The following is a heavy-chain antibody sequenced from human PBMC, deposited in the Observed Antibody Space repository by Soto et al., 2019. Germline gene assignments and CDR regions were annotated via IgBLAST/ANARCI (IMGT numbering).Heavy chain of an antibody. Sequence: QVQLVESGGGVVQPGRSLRLSCAASGFTLRTYGMHWVRQAPGKGLEWVAVISYDGPYKYYADSVKGRFTISRDSSKNTLYLQMNTLRAEDTAVYYCAKDHGWPDDSYGMDVWGQGTTVSVSS. V-gene: IGHV3-30*18. CDR1: GFTLRTYG. D-gene: IGHD6-19*01. CDR2: ISYDGPYK. J-gene: IGHJ6*02. CDR3: AKDHGWPDDSYGMDV.